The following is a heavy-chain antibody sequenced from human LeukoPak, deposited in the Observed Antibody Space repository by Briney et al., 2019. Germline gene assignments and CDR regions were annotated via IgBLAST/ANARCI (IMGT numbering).Heavy chain of an antibody. J-gene: IGHJ4*02. V-gene: IGHV3-23*01. CDR3: AKDYSDSRVGDVFLEY. D-gene: IGHD1-26*01. CDR1: GLTFSNYA. Sequence: GGSLRLSCAASGLTFSNYAVSWFRQAPGKGLEWVSGITSGFTPHYADSVKGRFTVSRDNSKNTFHLQMNSLRAEDTAVYYCAKDYSDSRVGDVFLEYWGQGTLVTVSS. CDR2: ITSGFTP.